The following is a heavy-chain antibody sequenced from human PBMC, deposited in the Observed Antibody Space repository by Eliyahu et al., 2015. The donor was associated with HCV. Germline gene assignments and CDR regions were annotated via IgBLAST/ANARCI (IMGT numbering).Heavy chain of an antibody. CDR1: GFTFSAXA. J-gene: IGHJ5*02. CDR2: ISGSGGST. D-gene: IGHD3-10*01. V-gene: IGHV3-23*01. CDR3: AKDLRYGSGSYDPPATGFDL. Sequence: EVQLLESGGGLVQPGGSLRLXCAASGFTFSAXAXXWVRQAPGKGLEWVSTISGSGGSTYYADSVKGRFTISRDNAKNTLYLQMNSLRAEDTAVNYCAKDLRYGSGSYDPPATGFDLWGQGTLVTVSS.